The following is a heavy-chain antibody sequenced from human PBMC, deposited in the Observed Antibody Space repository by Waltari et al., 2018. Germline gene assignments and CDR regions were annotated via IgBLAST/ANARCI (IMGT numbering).Heavy chain of an antibody. CDR3: AREEGLVPAAPDWFDP. J-gene: IGHJ5*02. D-gene: IGHD2-2*01. Sequence: EVQMLESGGGLVQPGGSLRLSCAASGFSFSTYAMSWVRQAPGKGLEWVSGISGSGGSTDYADSVKGRFTISRDNSKNTLYLHMNSLRADDTAVYYCAREEGLVPAAPDWFDPWGQGTLVSVSS. CDR2: ISGSGGST. V-gene: IGHV3-23*01. CDR1: GFSFSTYA.